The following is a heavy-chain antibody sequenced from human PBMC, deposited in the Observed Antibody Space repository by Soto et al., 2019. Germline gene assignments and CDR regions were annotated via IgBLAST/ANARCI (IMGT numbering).Heavy chain of an antibody. CDR2: VYYTGST. V-gene: IGHV4-59*01. CDR3: ARGRTVRNYADDSSDYFYFFDY. J-gene: IGHJ4*02. CDR1: GDSISTFY. Sequence: SETLSLTCTVSGDSISTFYWGWMRQSPGKELEWIGYVYYTGSTNYNPSLKSRVTISVDRSKNQFSLKLTSANASDTAVYYCARGRTVRNYADDSSDYFYFFDYWGQGTQVTVSS. D-gene: IGHD3-22*01.